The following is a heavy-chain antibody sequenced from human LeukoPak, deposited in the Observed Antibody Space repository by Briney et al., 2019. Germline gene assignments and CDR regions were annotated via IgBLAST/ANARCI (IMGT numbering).Heavy chain of an antibody. CDR3: ARHGKGVTYFYTFDI. CDR2: IYASGGT. Sequence: SETLSLTCTVSGGSLTSYYWSWIRQPPGKGLEGIGYIYASGGTNYNPSLKSRVTISVDTSKNQFSLKLSSVTAADTAVYYCARHGKGVTYFYTFDIWGQGTVVAVSS. D-gene: IGHD2/OR15-2a*01. CDR1: GGSLTSYY. V-gene: IGHV4-4*09. J-gene: IGHJ3*02.